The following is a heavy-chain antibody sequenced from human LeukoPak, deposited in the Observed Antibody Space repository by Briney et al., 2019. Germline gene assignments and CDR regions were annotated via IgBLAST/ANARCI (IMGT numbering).Heavy chain of an antibody. V-gene: IGHV3-23*01. CDR3: AKSGDSSGYYYPTPDFDY. CDR2: ISGSGGST. Sequence: GGSLRLSCAASGFTFSSYAMSWVRQAPGKGLEWVSAISGSGGSTYYADSVKGRFTISRDNSKNTLYLQMNSLRAEDTAAYYCAKSGDSSGYYYPTPDFDYWGQGTLVTVSS. D-gene: IGHD3-22*01. CDR1: GFTFSSYA. J-gene: IGHJ4*02.